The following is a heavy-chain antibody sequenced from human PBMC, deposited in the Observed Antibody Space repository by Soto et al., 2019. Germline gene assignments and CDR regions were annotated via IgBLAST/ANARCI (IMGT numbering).Heavy chain of an antibody. J-gene: IGHJ3*02. CDR1: GFTVSSNY. D-gene: IGHD4-4*01. V-gene: IGHV3-53*01. CDR3: ARGVHDGNSLETFDI. CDR2: IYSGGST. Sequence: EVQLVESGGGLIQPGGSLRLSCAASGFTVSSNYMSWVRQAPGKGLEWVSVIYSGGSTYYADSVKGRFTISRDNSKNTLYLQMNSLRAEDTAVYYCARGVHDGNSLETFDIWGQGTMLTVSS.